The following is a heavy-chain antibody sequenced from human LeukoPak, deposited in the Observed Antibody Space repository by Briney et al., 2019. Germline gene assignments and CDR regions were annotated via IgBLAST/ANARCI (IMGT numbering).Heavy chain of an antibody. J-gene: IGHJ4*02. V-gene: IGHV3-74*01. CDR1: GFILSPYW. D-gene: IGHD2/OR15-2a*01. CDR3: ARDYVGTTYFDY. CDR2: INSDGRTT. Sequence: PGGSLRLSCAASGFILSPYWMHWVRQAPGKGLVWVSRINSDGRTTAYADSVKGRFIISRDNSKNTLYLQMNSLRAEDTTVYYCARDYVGTTYFDYWGQGTLVTVSS.